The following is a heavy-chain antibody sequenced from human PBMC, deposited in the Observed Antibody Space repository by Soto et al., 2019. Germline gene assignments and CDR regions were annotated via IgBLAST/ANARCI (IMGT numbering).Heavy chain of an antibody. CDR1: GFTFSSYS. Sequence: GGSLRLSCAASGFTFSSYSMNWVRQAPGKGLEWVSSISSSSSYIYYADSVKGRFTISRDNAKNSLYLQMNSLRAEDTAVYYCARRKGPPDPSYYYYYYMDVWGKGTTVTVSS. J-gene: IGHJ6*03. CDR2: ISSSSSYI. V-gene: IGHV3-21*01. CDR3: ARRKGPPDPSYYYYYYMDV.